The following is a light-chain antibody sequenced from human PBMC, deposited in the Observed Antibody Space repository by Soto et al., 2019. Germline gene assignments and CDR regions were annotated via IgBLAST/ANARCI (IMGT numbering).Light chain of an antibody. V-gene: IGKV1-8*01. CDR3: QQYYTYPYT. J-gene: IGKJ2*01. Sequence: AIRMTQSTSSFSASTGDRVTITCRASQGISSYLAWYQQKPGKAPKLLIYASATLQSGVPSRFSGSGSGTDFALTISCLQSEDFATYYCQQYYTYPYTFDLGTNLEI. CDR2: ASA. CDR1: QGISSY.